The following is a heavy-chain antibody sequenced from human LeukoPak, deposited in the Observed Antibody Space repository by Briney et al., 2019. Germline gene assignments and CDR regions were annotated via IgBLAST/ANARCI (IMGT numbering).Heavy chain of an antibody. CDR1: CVSITTSY. Sequence: SETLSLTCSVSCVSITTSYWSWIRQPPGKGLEWIGFIHYSGSTNYNPSLKSRATISADTSNNQFSLKVTSVTAADTAVYYCARGYYDSSGYSNTFDIWGQGTTVTVSS. D-gene: IGHD3-22*01. CDR2: IHYSGST. V-gene: IGHV4-59*01. J-gene: IGHJ3*02. CDR3: ARGYYDSSGYSNTFDI.